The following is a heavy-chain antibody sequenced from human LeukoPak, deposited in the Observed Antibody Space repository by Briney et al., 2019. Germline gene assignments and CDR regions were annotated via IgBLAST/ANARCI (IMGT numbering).Heavy chain of an antibody. CDR2: IYGSGST. Sequence: SETLSLTCTVSGGSISSYYWSWIRQPAGKGLEWIGRIYGSGSTNYSPSLKSRVTISVDTSKNQFSLKLSSVTAADTAVYYCARVRDTAKVYYYMDVWGKGTTVTISS. CDR1: GGSISSYY. J-gene: IGHJ6*03. CDR3: ARVRDTAKVYYYMDV. V-gene: IGHV4-4*07. D-gene: IGHD5-18*01.